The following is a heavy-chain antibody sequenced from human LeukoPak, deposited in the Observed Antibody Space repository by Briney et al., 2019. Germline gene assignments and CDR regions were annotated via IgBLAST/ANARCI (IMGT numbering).Heavy chain of an antibody. Sequence: ASVKVSCKASGYTFTGYYMHWVRQAPGQGLEWMGWINPNSGGTNYAQKFQGRVTMTRDTSISTAYMELSRLRSDDTAVYYCARDYYGSGSYYWFDPCGQGTLVTVSS. D-gene: IGHD3-10*01. CDR2: INPNSGGT. CDR3: ARDYYGSGSYYWFDP. J-gene: IGHJ5*02. V-gene: IGHV1-2*02. CDR1: GYTFTGYY.